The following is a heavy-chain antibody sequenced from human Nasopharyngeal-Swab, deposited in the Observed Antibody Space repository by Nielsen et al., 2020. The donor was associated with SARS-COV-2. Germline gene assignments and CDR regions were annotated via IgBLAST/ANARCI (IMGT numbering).Heavy chain of an antibody. D-gene: IGHD6-13*01. Sequence: SETLSLTCTVSGGSISSYYWSWIRQPPGKGLEWIGYIYYSGSTNYNPPLKSRVTISVDTSKNQFSLKLSSVTAAATAVYYCARGGGSSSWVDYWGQGTLVTVSS. J-gene: IGHJ4*02. CDR2: IYYSGST. CDR1: GGSISSYY. CDR3: ARGGGSSSWVDY. V-gene: IGHV4-59*01.